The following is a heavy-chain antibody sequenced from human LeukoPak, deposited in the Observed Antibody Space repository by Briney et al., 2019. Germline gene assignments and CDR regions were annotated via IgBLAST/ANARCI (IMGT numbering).Heavy chain of an antibody. CDR1: GFTFSNAW. V-gene: IGHV3-15*01. CDR3: TTGQLVPYYHMDV. J-gene: IGHJ6*03. CDR2: IKSKTDGGTT. Sequence: PGGSLRLSCAASGFTFSNAWMSWVRQAPGKGLEWVGRIKSKTDGGTTDYAAPVKGRFTISRDDSKNTLYLQMNSLKTEDTAVYYCTTGQLVPYYHMDVWGKGTTVTVSS. D-gene: IGHD6-13*01.